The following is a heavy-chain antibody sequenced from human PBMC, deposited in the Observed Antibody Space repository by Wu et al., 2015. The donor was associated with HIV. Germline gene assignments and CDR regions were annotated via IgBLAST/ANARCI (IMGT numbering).Heavy chain of an antibody. CDR2: ISAYNGNT. Sequence: VQSGAEVKKPGASVKVSCKASNYTFKNYGIHWVRQAPGQGLEWVGWISAYNGNTDYAQKLLGRVTMTTDTSTNTAYLDLRSLRTDDTAVYYCTRGSNSWASDVWGQGTKVIVSS. V-gene: IGHV1-18*01. CDR3: TRGSNSWASDV. D-gene: IGHD2-2*01. CDR1: NYTFKNYG. J-gene: IGHJ3*01.